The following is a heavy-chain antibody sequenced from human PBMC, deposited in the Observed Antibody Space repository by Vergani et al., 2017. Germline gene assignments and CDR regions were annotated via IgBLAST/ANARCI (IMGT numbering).Heavy chain of an antibody. V-gene: IGHV3-23*04. CDR3: AKDLRYSSGWNGVY. D-gene: IGHD6-19*01. CDR2: ISGSGGST. Sequence: VQLVESGGGVVQPGRSLRLSCAASGFTFSSYGMSWVRQAPGKGLEWVSAISGSGGSTYYADSVKGRFTISRDNSKNTLYLQMNSLRAEDTAVYYCAKDLRYSSGWNGVYWGQGTLVTVSS. J-gene: IGHJ4*02. CDR1: GFTFSSYG.